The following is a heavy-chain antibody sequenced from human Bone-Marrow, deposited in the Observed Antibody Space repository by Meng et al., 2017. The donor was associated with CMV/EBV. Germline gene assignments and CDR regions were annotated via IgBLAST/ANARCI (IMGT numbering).Heavy chain of an antibody. CDR1: GGSISSYY. V-gene: IGHV4-59*01. CDR3: AGTGTNGQFDY. J-gene: IGHJ4*02. CDR2: IYYSGST. Sequence: SETLSLTCTVSGGSISSYYWSWIRQPPGKGLEWIGYIYYSGSTNYNPSLRSRVTISVDTSKNQFSLKLSSVTAADTAVYYCAGTGTNGQFDYWGQGTLVTV. D-gene: IGHD1-1*01.